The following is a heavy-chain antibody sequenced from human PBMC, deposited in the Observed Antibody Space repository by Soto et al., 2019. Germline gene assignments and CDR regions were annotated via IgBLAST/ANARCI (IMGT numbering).Heavy chain of an antibody. D-gene: IGHD3-3*01. CDR2: ISAYNGNT. CDR1: GYTFTSYG. V-gene: IGHV1-18*04. Sequence: QVQLVQSGAEVKKPGASVKVSCKASGYTFTSYGISWVRQAPGQGLEWMGWISAYNGNTNYAQKLQGRVTMTTDTSTSTAYRELRSLSSDDTAVYYCARDFPTTIFGVVTGGYYYYCMDVWGQGTTVTVSS. CDR3: ARDFPTTIFGVVTGGYYYYCMDV. J-gene: IGHJ6*02.